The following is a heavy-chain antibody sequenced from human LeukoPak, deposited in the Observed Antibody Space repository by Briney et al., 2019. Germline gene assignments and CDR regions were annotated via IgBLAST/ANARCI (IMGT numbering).Heavy chain of an antibody. CDR1: GYTFTSYG. Sequence: ASVPVSCQGSGYTFTSYGISWVRQAPGQGLAWMGWISAYNGNTNKAQKLQGRVTMTTDTSTSTAYMELRSLRSDDTAVYYCARVPTRYDSRGHNDYWGQGTLVTVSS. D-gene: IGHD3-22*01. CDR2: ISAYNGNT. V-gene: IGHV1-18*01. J-gene: IGHJ4*02. CDR3: ARVPTRYDSRGHNDY.